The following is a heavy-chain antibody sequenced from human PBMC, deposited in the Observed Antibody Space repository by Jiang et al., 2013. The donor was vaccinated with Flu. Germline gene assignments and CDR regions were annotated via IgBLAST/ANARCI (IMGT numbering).Heavy chain of an antibody. J-gene: IGHJ4*02. CDR3: ARRPSAWLDY. CDR2: INPKNGVT. D-gene: IGHD6-19*01. Sequence: GAEVKKPGASVTVSCKASGYTFTDSYIHWVRQAPGQGLEWLGWINPKNGVTNYAPRIQGRVTISRDTSITTVYMELTRLRSDDTAVYYCARRPSAWLDYWGQGTLVTVSS. CDR1: GYTFTDSY. V-gene: IGHV1-2*02.